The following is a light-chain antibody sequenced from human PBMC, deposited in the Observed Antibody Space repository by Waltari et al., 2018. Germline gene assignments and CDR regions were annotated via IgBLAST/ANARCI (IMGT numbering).Light chain of an antibody. CDR3: SSFTTSDTRV. J-gene: IGLJ1*01. CDR2: DVS. Sequence: QSALTQPASVSGPPGQSLTTFCTGTRNDAGGYNFVSWYQQHPGKAPKPMIYDVSNRPSVVSNRFSGSKSADTASLTISGLQAEDEADYYCSSFTTSDTRVFGTGTRVTVL. CDR1: RNDAGGYNF. V-gene: IGLV2-14*03.